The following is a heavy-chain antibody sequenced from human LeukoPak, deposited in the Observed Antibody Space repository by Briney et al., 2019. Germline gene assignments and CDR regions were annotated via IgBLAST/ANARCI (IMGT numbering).Heavy chain of an antibody. CDR2: IYWDDDK. D-gene: IGHD3-10*01. J-gene: IGHJ4*02. V-gene: IGHV2-5*02. CDR3: AHSRYVYGSGSYDDY. Sequence: SGPTLVNPTQTLTLTCTFSGFSLSTYGVGVGWSRQPPGKALEWLALIYWDDDKRYSPSLKSRLTITKDTPKNQVVLTMTNMDPVDTATYYCAHSRYVYGSGSYDDYWGQGTLVTVSS. CDR1: GFSLSTYGVG.